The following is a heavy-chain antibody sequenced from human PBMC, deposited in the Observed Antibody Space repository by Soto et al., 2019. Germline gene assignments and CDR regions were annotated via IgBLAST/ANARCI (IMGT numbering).Heavy chain of an antibody. J-gene: IGHJ6*03. V-gene: IGHV4-34*01. CDR3: ARGPGYCTNGVCYNYYYYYMDV. CDR2: INHSGST. CDR1: GGSFSGYY. D-gene: IGHD2-8*01. Sequence: SETLSLTCAVYGGSFSGYYWSWIRQPPGKGLEWIGEINHSGSTNYNPSLKCRVTISVDTSKNQFSLKLSSVTAADTAVYYCARGPGYCTNGVCYNYYYYYMDVWGKGTTVTVSS.